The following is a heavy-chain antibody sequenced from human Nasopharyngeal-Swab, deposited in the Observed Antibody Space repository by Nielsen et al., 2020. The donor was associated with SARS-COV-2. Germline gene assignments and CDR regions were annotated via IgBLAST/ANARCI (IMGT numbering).Heavy chain of an antibody. D-gene: IGHD6-19*01. V-gene: IGHV1-69*13. CDR2: IIPMYGTA. CDR1: GGTLNSYV. Sequence: SVKVSCKASGGTLNSYVISWVRQAPGQGLEWMGGIIPMYGTANYAQKFKGRVTTTADEATSTDYMELSSLRSEDTAVYYCASSPVTVADDYYYSMDVWGQGTTVTVSS. CDR3: ASSPVTVADDYYYSMDV. J-gene: IGHJ6*02.